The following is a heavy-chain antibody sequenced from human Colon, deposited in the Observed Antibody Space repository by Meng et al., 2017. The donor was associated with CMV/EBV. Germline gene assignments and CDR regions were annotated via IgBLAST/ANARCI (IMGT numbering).Heavy chain of an antibody. J-gene: IGHJ4*02. D-gene: IGHD2-15*01. CDR1: GDSVSTNSGA. CDR2: TYYRSKWYN. CDR3: AKSLPHFDY. Sequence: QVQLQQSGSGLVKPSQTLSLTCAISGDSVSTNSGAWNWLRQSPSRGLEWLGRTYYRSKWYNDYAVSVKSRITINPDTSKNQFSLQLTSVTPEDTAVYYCAKSLPHFDYWGQGTLVTVSS. V-gene: IGHV6-1*01.